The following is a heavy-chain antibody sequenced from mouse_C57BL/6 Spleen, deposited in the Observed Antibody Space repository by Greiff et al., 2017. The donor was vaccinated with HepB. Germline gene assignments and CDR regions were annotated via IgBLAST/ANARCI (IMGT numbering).Heavy chain of an antibody. D-gene: IGHD3-2*02. V-gene: IGHV1-42*01. Sequence: EVQLQQSGPELVKPGASVKISCKASGYSFTGYYMNWVKQSPEKSLEWIGEINPSTGGTTYNQKFKAKATLTVDKSSSTAYMQLKSLTSEDSAVYYCAREMAAQVYYFDYWGQGTTLTVSS. CDR2: INPSTGGT. CDR1: GYSFTGYY. J-gene: IGHJ2*01. CDR3: AREMAAQVYYFDY.